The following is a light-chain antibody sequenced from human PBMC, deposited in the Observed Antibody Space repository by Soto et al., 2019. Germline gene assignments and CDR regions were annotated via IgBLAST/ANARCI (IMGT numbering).Light chain of an antibody. V-gene: IGLV2-14*01. CDR2: EVS. CDR1: SSDVGGYNY. CDR3: SSYTMSPAYF. J-gene: IGLJ1*01. Sequence: QSVLTRPASVSGSPGQSITISCTGTSSDVGGYNYVSWYQLHPGKAPKLMVYEVSNRPSGVSNRFSGSKSGNTASLTISGLQNEDEADYYCSSYTMSPAYFFGTGTTVTAL.